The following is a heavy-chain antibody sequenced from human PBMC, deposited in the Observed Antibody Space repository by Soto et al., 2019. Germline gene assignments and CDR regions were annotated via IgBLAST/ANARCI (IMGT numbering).Heavy chain of an antibody. CDR2: IYHSGSA. CDR1: GDSIATNYW. Sequence: PSETLSLTCTVTGDSIATNYWWSWVRQSPGKGLEWIGEIYHSGSAIYNPSLKSRVTLSLDKSKNQFSLNVDSVTAADTAVYFCARFPQWELQYFDYWGQGTLVTVSS. V-gene: IGHV4-4*02. J-gene: IGHJ4*02. CDR3: ARFPQWELQYFDY. D-gene: IGHD1-26*01.